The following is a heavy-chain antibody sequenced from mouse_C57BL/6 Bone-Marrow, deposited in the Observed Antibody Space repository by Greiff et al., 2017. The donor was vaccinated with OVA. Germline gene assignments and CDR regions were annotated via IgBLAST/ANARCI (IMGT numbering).Heavy chain of an antibody. D-gene: IGHD2-4*01. CDR2: IYPRSGNT. CDR3: ARFYYDYEDYAMDY. CDR1: GYTFTSYG. J-gene: IGHJ4*01. V-gene: IGHV1-81*01. Sequence: QVQLQQSGAELVKPGASVKLSCKASGYTFTSYGISWVKQRTGQGLEWIGEIYPRSGNTYYNEKFKGKATLTADKSSSTAYMELRSLTSEDAAVYFCARFYYDYEDYAMDYWGQGTSVTVSS.